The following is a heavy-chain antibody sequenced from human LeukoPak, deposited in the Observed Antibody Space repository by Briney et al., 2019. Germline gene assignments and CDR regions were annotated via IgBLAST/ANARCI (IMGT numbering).Heavy chain of an antibody. D-gene: IGHD3-3*01. V-gene: IGHV4-34*01. J-gene: IGHJ4*02. CDR1: GGSISSYY. CDR3: ARGGRFWSGYSDY. CDR2: INHSGST. Sequence: SETLSLTCTVSGGSISSYYWSWIRQPPGKGLEWIGEINHSGSTNYSPSLKSRVTISVDTSKNQFSLKLSSVTAADTAVYYCARGGRFWSGYSDYWGQGTLVTVSS.